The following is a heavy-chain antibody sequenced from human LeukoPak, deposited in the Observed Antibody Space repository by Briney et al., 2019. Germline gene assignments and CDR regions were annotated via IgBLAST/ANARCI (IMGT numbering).Heavy chain of an antibody. D-gene: IGHD2-2*01. V-gene: IGHV4-39*07. J-gene: IGHJ3*02. CDR1: GGSISSSSYY. Sequence: SETLSLTCTVSGGSISSSSYYWGWIRQPPGKGLEWIGSIYYSGGTYYNPSLKSRVTISVDTSKNQFSLKLSSVTAADTAVYYCGSRNDAFDIWGQGTMVTVSS. CDR3: GSRNDAFDI. CDR2: IYYSGGT.